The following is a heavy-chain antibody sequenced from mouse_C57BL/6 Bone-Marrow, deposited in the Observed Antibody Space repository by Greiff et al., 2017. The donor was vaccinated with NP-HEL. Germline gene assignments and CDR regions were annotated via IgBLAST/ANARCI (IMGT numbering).Heavy chain of an antibody. D-gene: IGHD2-5*01. J-gene: IGHJ2*01. V-gene: IGHV1-53*01. Sequence: QVQLQQSGTELVKPGASVKLSCKASGYTFTSYWMHWVKQRPGQGLEWIGNINPSNGGTNYNEKFKSKATLTVDKSSSTAYMQLSSLTSEDSAVYYCASLRGSNYGDYFDYWGQGTTLTVSS. CDR1: GYTFTSYW. CDR3: ASLRGSNYGDYFDY. CDR2: INPSNGGT.